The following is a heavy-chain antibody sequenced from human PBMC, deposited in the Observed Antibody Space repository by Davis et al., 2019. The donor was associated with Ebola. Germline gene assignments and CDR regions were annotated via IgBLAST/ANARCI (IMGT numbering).Heavy chain of an antibody. CDR1: GGSISGYS. CDR2: IHHSGST. J-gene: IGHJ4*02. Sequence: MPSEPLSLTCTVPGGSISGYSWSWIRQPPGKGLEWIGYIHHSGSTSYNPSLSGRVTISVDTSKKQFSRKLTSVTAADTAVFYCARQTYYWGQGILVTVSS. CDR3: ARQTYY. V-gene: IGHV4-59*08.